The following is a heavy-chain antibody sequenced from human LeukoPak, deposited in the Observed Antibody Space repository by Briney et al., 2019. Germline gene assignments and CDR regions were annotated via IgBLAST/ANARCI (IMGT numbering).Heavy chain of an antibody. Sequence: GGSLRLSCADSGFTFSSYAMSWVRQAPGKGLEWVSAISGSGDSTYYRDSVKGRFTISRDNSKNTLYLQMNSLRTEDTAVYYCAMRRESGIGSLYYFDYWGQGTLVTVSS. CDR2: ISGSGDST. CDR3: AMRRESGIGSLYYFDY. D-gene: IGHD3-10*01. V-gene: IGHV3-23*01. J-gene: IGHJ4*02. CDR1: GFTFSSYA.